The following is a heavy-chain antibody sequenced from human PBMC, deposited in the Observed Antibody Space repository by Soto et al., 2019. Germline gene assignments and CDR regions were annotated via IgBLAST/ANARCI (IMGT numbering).Heavy chain of an antibody. CDR3: ARSIFRATDAFEI. CDR1: GASISSGSYY. V-gene: IGHV4-31*03. Sequence: QVQLQESGPGLVQPSQTLSLTCTVSGASISSGSYYWTGIRQHPGKGLEWIGYIYYRGSTYYNPSLNSRISISQDTSKNQFSLKMTSVTAADTALYYRARSIFRATDAFEIWGHGTMVNVSS. D-gene: IGHD3-3*01. CDR2: IYYRGST. J-gene: IGHJ3*02.